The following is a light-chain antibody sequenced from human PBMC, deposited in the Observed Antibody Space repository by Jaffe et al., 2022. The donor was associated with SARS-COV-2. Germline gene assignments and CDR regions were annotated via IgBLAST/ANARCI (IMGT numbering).Light chain of an antibody. CDR3: GTWDSSLSAGV. CDR2: ENN. V-gene: IGLV1-51*02. CDR1: GSNIGNNY. Sequence: QSVLTQPPSVSAAPGQKVTMSCFGGGSNIGNNYVSWYQQLPGTAPKLLIYENNKRPSGIPDRISASKSGTSATLAITGLQTGDEADYYCGTWDSSLSAGVFGGGTKLTVL. J-gene: IGLJ3*02.